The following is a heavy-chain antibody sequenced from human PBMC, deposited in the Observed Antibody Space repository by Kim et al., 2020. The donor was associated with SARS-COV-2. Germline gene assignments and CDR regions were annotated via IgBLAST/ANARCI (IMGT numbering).Heavy chain of an antibody. CDR1: GFAFSDYY. J-gene: IGHJ1*01. D-gene: IGHD6-13*01. CDR2: ISSTGGSI. CDR3: ARDVIADSGRAYPDYF. V-gene: IGHV3-11*01. Sequence: GGSLRLSCAASGFAFSDYYMSWIRQSPGKGLEWIAYISSTGGSIYYEGSVKGRFPISRNNAKSSLDLEMNSLRVEDTAVYYCARDVIADSGRAYPDYF.